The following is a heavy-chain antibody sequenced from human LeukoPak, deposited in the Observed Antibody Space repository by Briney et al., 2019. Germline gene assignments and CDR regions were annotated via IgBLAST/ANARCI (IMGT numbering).Heavy chain of an antibody. V-gene: IGHV3-49*03. CDR1: GFTFGDYA. CDR3: SRGGMIVVVITSDDAFDM. J-gene: IGHJ3*02. CDR2: IRSKAYGGTT. Sequence: GGSLRLSCTASGFTFGDYAMSWFRQAPGKGLEWVGCIRSKAYGGTTEYAASVKGGFTISRDDSKSIAYLQMNSLKTEDTAVYYCSRGGMIVVVITSDDAFDMWGQGTMVTVSS. D-gene: IGHD3-22*01.